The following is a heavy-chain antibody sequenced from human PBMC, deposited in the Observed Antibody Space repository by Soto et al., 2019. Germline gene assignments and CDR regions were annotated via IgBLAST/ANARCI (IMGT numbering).Heavy chain of an antibody. Sequence: EVQLVESGGGLVQPGGSLRLSCATSGFTFSAYSMNLVRQAPGKGLEWVAYISSGSTSIYYADSVKGRFTISRDNARNSLFLQINSLRAEETAVYFCTSGNHTNSSLFQRWAQGKLVTVSS. CDR2: ISSGSTSI. J-gene: IGHJ1*01. CDR1: GFTFSAYS. D-gene: IGHD3-3*01. CDR3: TSGNHTNSSLFQR. V-gene: IGHV3-48*01.